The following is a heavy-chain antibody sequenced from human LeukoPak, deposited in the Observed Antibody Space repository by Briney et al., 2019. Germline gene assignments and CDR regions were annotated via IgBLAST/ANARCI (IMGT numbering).Heavy chain of an antibody. CDR3: ARDLPDGAFGY. V-gene: IGHV1-69*06. CDR1: GGTFSSYA. CDR2: IIPIFGTA. Sequence: ASVTVSCKASGGTFSSYAISWVRQAPGQGLEWMGRIIPIFGTANYAQKFQGRVTITADKSTSTAYMELSSLRSEDTAVYYCARDLPDGAFGYWGQGTLVTVSS. J-gene: IGHJ4*02. D-gene: IGHD3-16*01.